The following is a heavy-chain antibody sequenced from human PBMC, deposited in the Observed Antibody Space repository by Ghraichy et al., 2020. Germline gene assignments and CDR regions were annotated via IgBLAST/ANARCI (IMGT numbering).Heavy chain of an antibody. V-gene: IGHV1-8*01. CDR1: GYTFTSYD. CDR3: VIAAAGSKGYYYYGMDV. D-gene: IGHD6-13*01. CDR2: MNPNSGNT. Sequence: ASVKVSCKASGYTFTSYDINWVRQATGQGLEWMGWMNPNSGNTGYAQKFQGRVTMTRNTSISTAYMELSSLRSEDTAVYYCVIAAAGSKGYYYYGMDVWGQGNTVTVS. J-gene: IGHJ6*02.